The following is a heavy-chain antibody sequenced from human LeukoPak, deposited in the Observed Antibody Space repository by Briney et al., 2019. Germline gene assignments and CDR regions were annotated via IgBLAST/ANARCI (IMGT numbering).Heavy chain of an antibody. CDR1: GGSVSSGSYY. J-gene: IGHJ4*02. CDR2: IYYSGST. CDR3: ARERYYDSSGPFVY. D-gene: IGHD3-22*01. V-gene: IGHV4-61*01. Sequence: PSETLSLTCTVSGGSVSSGSYYWSWIRQPPGKGLEWIGYIYYSGSTNYNPSLKSRVTISVDTSKNQFSLKLSSVTAADTAVYYCARERYYDSSGPFVYWGQGTLVTVSS.